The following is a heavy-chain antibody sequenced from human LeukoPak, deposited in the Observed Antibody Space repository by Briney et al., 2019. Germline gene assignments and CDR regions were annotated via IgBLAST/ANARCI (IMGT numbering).Heavy chain of an antibody. D-gene: IGHD1/OR15-1a*01. J-gene: IGHJ3*02. CDR2: IYHSGST. CDR3: AILTIRGAFDI. CDR1: GYSISSGYY. Sequence: SETLSLTCAVSGYSISSGYYWGWIRQPPGKGLEWIGSIYHSGSTYYNPSLKSRVTISVDTSKNQFSLKLSSVTAADTAVYYCAILTIRGAFDIWGQGTMATVSS. V-gene: IGHV4-38-2*01.